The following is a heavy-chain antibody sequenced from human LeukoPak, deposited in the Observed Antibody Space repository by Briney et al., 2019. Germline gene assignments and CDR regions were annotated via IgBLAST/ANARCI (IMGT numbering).Heavy chain of an antibody. D-gene: IGHD3-22*01. Sequence: GGSLRLSCAASGLTFSSFWMSWVRQAPGKGLEWAANIKRDGSEKYYVDSVKGRFTISRDNAKNSLYLQMNSLRVEDTAVYYCARGEYYYDGGYWGQGTLVTVSS. V-gene: IGHV3-7*04. J-gene: IGHJ1*01. CDR2: IKRDGSEK. CDR1: GLTFSSFW. CDR3: ARGEYYYDGGY.